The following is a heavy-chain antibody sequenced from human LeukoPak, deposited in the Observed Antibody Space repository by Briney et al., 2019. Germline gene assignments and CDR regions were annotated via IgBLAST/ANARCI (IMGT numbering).Heavy chain of an antibody. D-gene: IGHD6-13*01. CDR2: IYYSGIT. V-gene: IGHV4-59*01. CDR1: GGYLSGYF. Sequence: WETLSLTCSVSGGYLSGYFWRWVRQPPGKGLEWIGYIYYSGITNYNPSLKSRVTISVDTSKIQFSLKLSSVTAADTAVYYCARAHSSSWYIHDYWGQGTLVTVSS. CDR3: ARAHSSSWYIHDY. J-gene: IGHJ4*02.